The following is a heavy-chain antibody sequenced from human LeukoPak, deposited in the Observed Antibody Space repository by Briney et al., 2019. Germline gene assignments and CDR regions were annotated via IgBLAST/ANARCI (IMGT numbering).Heavy chain of an antibody. J-gene: IGHJ3*02. Sequence: SETLSLTCTVSGASITSNFYYWGWIRQPPGKGLEWIGSIYHSGSTYYNPSLKSRVTIPVDTSKNQFSLKLSSVTAADTAVYYCARDLTPGRAHAFDIWGQGTMVSVSS. CDR2: IYHSGST. CDR1: GASITSNFYY. CDR3: ARDLTPGRAHAFDI. D-gene: IGHD1-26*01. V-gene: IGHV4-39*07.